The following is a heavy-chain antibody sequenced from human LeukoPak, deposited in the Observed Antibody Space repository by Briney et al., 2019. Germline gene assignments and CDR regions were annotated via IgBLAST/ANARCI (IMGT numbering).Heavy chain of an antibody. CDR1: GYTFTGYY. Sequence: ASVKVSCKASGYTFTGYYIHWVRQAPGQGLEWMGRINPNRGGTNYAQKFQGRVTMTRDTSISTAYMELSRLRSDDTAVYYCARDSVPHYYDSSGYYGSTDNFDYWGQGTLVTVSS. V-gene: IGHV1-2*06. D-gene: IGHD3-22*01. CDR2: INPNRGGT. J-gene: IGHJ4*02. CDR3: ARDSVPHYYDSSGYYGSTDNFDY.